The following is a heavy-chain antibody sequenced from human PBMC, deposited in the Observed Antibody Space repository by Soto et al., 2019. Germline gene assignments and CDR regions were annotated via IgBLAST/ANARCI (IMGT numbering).Heavy chain of an antibody. Sequence: PVGSLRLSCAASGFSFSDYAMSWVRQAPGKGLEWVSVISESGGSTHYADSVRGRFTVSRGNSKNSLSLRMNSLRDEDTAVYFCAKRSPYSSGWYSPIFDYWGQGALVTVSS. V-gene: IGHV3-23*01. J-gene: IGHJ4*02. CDR3: AKRSPYSSGWYSPIFDY. CDR2: ISESGGST. D-gene: IGHD6-13*01. CDR1: GFSFSDYA.